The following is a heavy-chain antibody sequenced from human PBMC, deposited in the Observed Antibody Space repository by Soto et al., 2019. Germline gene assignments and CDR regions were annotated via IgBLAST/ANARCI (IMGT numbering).Heavy chain of an antibody. Sequence: GGSLRLXFAASGFTFSSYAMSWVRQAPGKGLEWVSAISGSGGSTYYADSVKGRFTISRDNSKNTLYLQMNSLRAEDTAVYYCANTRGVVITLFDYWGQGTLVTVSS. CDR3: ANTRGVVITLFDY. J-gene: IGHJ4*02. CDR2: ISGSGGST. V-gene: IGHV3-23*01. D-gene: IGHD3-3*01. CDR1: GFTFSSYA.